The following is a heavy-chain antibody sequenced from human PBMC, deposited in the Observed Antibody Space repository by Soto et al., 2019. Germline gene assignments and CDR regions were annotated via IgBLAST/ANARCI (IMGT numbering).Heavy chain of an antibody. D-gene: IGHD2-21*02. CDR2: ISAYNGNT. CDR3: ARAYCGGDCYSEGPDNWFDP. CDR1: GYTFTSYG. Sequence: ASVKVSCKASGYTFTSYGIGWVRQAPGQGLEWMGWISAYNGNTNYAQKLQGRVTMTTDTSTSTAYMELRSLRSDDTAVYYCARAYCGGDCYSEGPDNWFDPWGQGTLVTVSS. V-gene: IGHV1-18*01. J-gene: IGHJ5*02.